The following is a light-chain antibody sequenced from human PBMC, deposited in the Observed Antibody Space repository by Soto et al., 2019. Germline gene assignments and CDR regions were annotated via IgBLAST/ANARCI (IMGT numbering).Light chain of an antibody. Sequence: EVVMTQSPATLSVSPGERGTLSCRASQTVSRNLAWYQQRPGQAPRLLIYDASTRATGMPARFSGSGSGTDFTLTISSLEPEDFAVYYCQQRSNWPWTFGQGTKVDI. CDR2: DAS. V-gene: IGKV3-11*01. CDR3: QQRSNWPWT. CDR1: QTVSRN. J-gene: IGKJ1*01.